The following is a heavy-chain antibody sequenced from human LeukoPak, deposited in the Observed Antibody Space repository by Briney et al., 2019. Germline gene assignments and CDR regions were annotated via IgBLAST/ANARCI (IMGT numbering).Heavy chain of an antibody. D-gene: IGHD1-1*01. CDR3: ARDYNWNVDY. Sequence: ASVKVPCKASGYIFTSYGISWLRQAPGQGLEWMGWINAYNGNTNYAQKLQGRVTMTTDTSTSTAYMELRSLRSDDTAVYYCARDYNWNVDYWGQGTLVTVSS. J-gene: IGHJ4*02. CDR1: GYIFTSYG. V-gene: IGHV1-18*04. CDR2: INAYNGNT.